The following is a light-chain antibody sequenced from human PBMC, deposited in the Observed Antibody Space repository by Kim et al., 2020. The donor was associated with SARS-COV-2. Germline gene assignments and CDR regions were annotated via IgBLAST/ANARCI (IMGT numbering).Light chain of an antibody. J-gene: IGLJ3*02. CDR2: NNK. V-gene: IGLV1-44*01. CDR3: AGWDDSMNAEV. Sequence: VTTSSSGISARLGTNSVHWYHLIRNTGADVRLYNNKQTASGVPARFSGSKSGTSASLAISGLQSEDESDYYCAGWDDSMNAEVFGGGTQLTVL. CDR1: SARLGTNS.